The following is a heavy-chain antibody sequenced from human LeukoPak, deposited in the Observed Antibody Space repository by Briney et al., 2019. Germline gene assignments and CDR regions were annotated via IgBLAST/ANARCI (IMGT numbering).Heavy chain of an antibody. CDR3: ARGYYDILTGYPHPTDY. D-gene: IGHD3-9*01. J-gene: IGHJ4*02. Sequence: SETLSLTCTVSGGTISSYYWSWIRQPPGKGLEWIGRIYTSGSTNYNPSLKSRVTMSVDTSKNQFSLKLSSVTAADTAVYYCARGYYDILTGYPHPTDYWGQGTLVTVSS. CDR2: IYTSGST. CDR1: GGTISSYY. V-gene: IGHV4-4*07.